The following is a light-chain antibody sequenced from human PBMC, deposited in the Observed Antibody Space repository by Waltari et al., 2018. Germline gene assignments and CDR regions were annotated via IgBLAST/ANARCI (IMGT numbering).Light chain of an antibody. CDR2: TAS. V-gene: IGKV1-NL1*01. CDR1: QRIGNS. Sequence: IQITQSPSSLSASVGDRVTITCRASQRIGNSVAWYQQKPGKAPKPLLSTASKLESGVPSRFSGSGSGTEYTLTISSLQPEDFATYYCQQYYSIALDFGGGTKVEIK. J-gene: IGKJ4*01. CDR3: QQYYSIALD.